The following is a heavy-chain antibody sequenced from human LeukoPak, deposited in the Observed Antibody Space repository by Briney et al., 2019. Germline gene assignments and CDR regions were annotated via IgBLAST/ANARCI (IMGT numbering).Heavy chain of an antibody. CDR1: GFTFSSYE. V-gene: IGHV3-48*03. D-gene: IGHD6-19*01. CDR2: ISSSGSTI. Sequence: PGGSLRLSCAASGFTFSSYEMNWVRQAPGKGLEWVSYISSSGSTIYYADSVKGRFTISRDNAKNSLYLQMNSPRAEDTAVYYCAETGYSSGWSAYWGQGTLVTVSS. CDR3: AETGYSSGWSAY. J-gene: IGHJ4*02.